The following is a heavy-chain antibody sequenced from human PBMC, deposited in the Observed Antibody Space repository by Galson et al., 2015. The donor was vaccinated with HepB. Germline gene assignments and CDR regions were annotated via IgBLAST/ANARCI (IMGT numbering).Heavy chain of an antibody. V-gene: IGHV1-18*01. CDR1: GYTFTSYG. CDR3: ARRVIGRTTVTTRYFDL. Sequence: SVKVSCKASGYTFTSYGISWVRQAPGQGLEWMGWISAYNGNTNYAQKLQGRVTMTTDTSTSTAYMELRSLRSDDTAVYYCARRVIGRTTVTTRYFDLWGRGTLVTVSS. J-gene: IGHJ2*01. CDR2: ISAYNGNT. D-gene: IGHD4-17*01.